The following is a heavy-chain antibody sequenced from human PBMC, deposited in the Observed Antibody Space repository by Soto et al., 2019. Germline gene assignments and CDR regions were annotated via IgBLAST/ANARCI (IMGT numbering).Heavy chain of an antibody. CDR2: IYYSGST. CDR3: GSRGPTAAAGAVFES. CDR1: GSSISSYY. V-gene: IGHV4-59*08. J-gene: IGHJ4*02. Sequence: SETLSLTCTFSGSSISSYYWSWIRQPPWKGLEWIGYIYYSGSTNYNPSLKSRVTISVDTSKNQFSLKLSAVTAADTAVYYCGSRGPTAAAGAVFESWGQGTLVTVS. D-gene: IGHD2-8*02.